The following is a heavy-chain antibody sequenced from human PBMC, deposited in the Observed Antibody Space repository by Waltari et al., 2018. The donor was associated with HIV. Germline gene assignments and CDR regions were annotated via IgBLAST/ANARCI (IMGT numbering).Heavy chain of an antibody. CDR3: ARGGVVCSGGSCYSGLDY. CDR1: GGTFSNYA. J-gene: IGHJ4*02. Sequence: QVLLVPSGAEVKNPGSSVKVSCKASGGTFSNYAITWVGQAPGHALQWMGGIIPIFATTNYAQKFQGRVKITADESTSTAYMELSSLRSEDTAVYYCARGGVVCSGGSCYSGLDYWGQGTLVTVSS. D-gene: IGHD2-15*01. V-gene: IGHV1-69*01. CDR2: IIPIFATT.